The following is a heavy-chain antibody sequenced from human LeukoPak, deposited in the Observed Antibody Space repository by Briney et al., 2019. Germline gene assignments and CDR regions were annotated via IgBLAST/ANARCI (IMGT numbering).Heavy chain of an antibody. CDR1: GYTLTELS. V-gene: IGHV1-24*01. Sequence: ASVKVSCKVSGYTLTELSMHWGRQAPGKGRECMGGFDPEDGETIYAQNFQGRVTMNEDTSTDTAYMELSSLRSEDTAVYYCATMTKNFGAVYWGQGTLVTVSS. D-gene: IGHD3-10*01. J-gene: IGHJ4*02. CDR2: FDPEDGET. CDR3: ATMTKNFGAVY.